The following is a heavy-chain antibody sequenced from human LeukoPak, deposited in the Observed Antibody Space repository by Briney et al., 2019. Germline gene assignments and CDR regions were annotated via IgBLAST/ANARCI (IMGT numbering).Heavy chain of an antibody. CDR1: GYTLTEFP. CDR2: ISAYNGNT. Sequence: ASVKVSCKVSGYTLTEFPMHWVRQAPGQGLEWMGWISAYNGNTNYAQKLQGRVTMTTDTSTSTAYMELRSLGSDDTAVYYCARDLGRLPDYWGQGTLVTVSS. V-gene: IGHV1-18*04. CDR3: ARDLGRLPDY. D-gene: IGHD2-15*01. J-gene: IGHJ4*02.